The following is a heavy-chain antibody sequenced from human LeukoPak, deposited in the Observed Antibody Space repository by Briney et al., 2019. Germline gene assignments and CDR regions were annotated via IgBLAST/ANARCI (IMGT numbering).Heavy chain of an antibody. Sequence: GRSLRLSCAASGFTFDDYAMHWVRQAPGKGLEWVSGISWNSGSIGYADSVKGRFTISRDNVKNSLYLQMNSLRAEDTALYYCAKGESRYCSSTSCQVFDYWGQGILVTVSS. CDR1: GFTFDDYA. V-gene: IGHV3-9*01. CDR2: ISWNSGSI. CDR3: AKGESRYCSSTSCQVFDY. J-gene: IGHJ4*02. D-gene: IGHD2-2*01.